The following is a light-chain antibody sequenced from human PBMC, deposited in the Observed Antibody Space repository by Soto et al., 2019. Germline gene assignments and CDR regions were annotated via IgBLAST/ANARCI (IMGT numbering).Light chain of an antibody. CDR3: GSYTSTDTPFV. CDR1: STDVGGYNY. V-gene: IGLV2-14*01. J-gene: IGLJ1*01. CDR2: EVS. Sequence: QSLIANHTSVSGSPGQSITIPCTGTSTDVGGYNYVSWYQHHPGKGPKLIIYEVSNRPSGVSDRFSGSKSGNKASLIISNLEAEDESDYYCGSYTSTDTPFVFGTGTKVTVL.